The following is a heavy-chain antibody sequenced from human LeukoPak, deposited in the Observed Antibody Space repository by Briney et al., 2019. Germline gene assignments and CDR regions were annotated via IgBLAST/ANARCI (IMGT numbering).Heavy chain of an antibody. V-gene: IGHV3-23*01. CDR2: ISGSGGST. CDR1: GFTFSSYA. CDR3: AKSGVRGVIRIYYFDY. D-gene: IGHD3-10*01. J-gene: IGHJ4*02. Sequence: GGSLRLSCAASGFTFSSYAMSWVRQAPGKGLEWVSAISGSGGSTYYADSVKGRFTISRGNSKNTLYLQMNSLRAEDTAVYYCAKSGVRGVIRIYYFDYWGQGTLVTVSS.